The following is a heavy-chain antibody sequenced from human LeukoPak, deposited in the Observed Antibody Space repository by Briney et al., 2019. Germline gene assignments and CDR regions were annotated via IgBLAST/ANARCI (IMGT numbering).Heavy chain of an antibody. J-gene: IGHJ4*02. V-gene: IGHV3-7*01. D-gene: IGHD5-18*01. Sequence: GGSLRLSCIGSGFSFSNSWMTWVRRAPEKGLEWVANINQRGSEQNYVDSVKGRVTISRDNSKNTLYLQMNSLRAEDTAVYYCARDAAYSYPFDYWGQGTLVTVSS. CDR1: GFSFSNSW. CDR3: ARDAAYSYPFDY. CDR2: INQRGSEQ.